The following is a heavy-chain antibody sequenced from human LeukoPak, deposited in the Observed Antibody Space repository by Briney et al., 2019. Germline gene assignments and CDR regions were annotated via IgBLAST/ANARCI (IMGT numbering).Heavy chain of an antibody. CDR2: MNPNSGNT. D-gene: IGHD3-10*01. Sequence: ASVKLSCKATGYTFTSYDINWERQATGQGPEWVGWMNPNSGNTGYAQQSQGRVTMTRTTSTSTAYMELSSLRSDDTAVYYCARGWFGQLLQDYWGQGTLVTVSS. V-gene: IGHV1-8*01. CDR1: GYTFTSYD. J-gene: IGHJ4*02. CDR3: ARGWFGQLLQDY.